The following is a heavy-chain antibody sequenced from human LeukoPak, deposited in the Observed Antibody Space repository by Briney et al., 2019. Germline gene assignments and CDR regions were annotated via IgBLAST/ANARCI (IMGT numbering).Heavy chain of an antibody. CDR2: ISSSSSYI. V-gene: IGHV3-21*01. CDR3: ARDLDSSSSNDWFDP. D-gene: IGHD6-6*01. Sequence: PGGSLRLSCAASGFTFSSYSMNWVRQAPGKGLEWVSSISSSSSYIYYADSVKGRFTISRYNAKNSLYLQMNSLRAEDTAVYYCARDLDSSSSNDWFDPWGQGTLVTVSS. J-gene: IGHJ5*02. CDR1: GFTFSSYS.